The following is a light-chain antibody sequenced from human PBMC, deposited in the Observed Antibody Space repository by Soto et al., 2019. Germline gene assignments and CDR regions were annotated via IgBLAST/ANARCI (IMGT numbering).Light chain of an antibody. V-gene: IGLV2-14*02. CDR2: EGS. Sequence: QSALTQPASVSGSPGQSITISCTGTSSDVGNYNLVSWYQQHPGKAPKLMIYEGSKRPSGVSNRFSGSKSGNTASLTISGLQAEDEADYYCSSYGGSNTVVFGGGTKLTVL. CDR1: SSDVGNYNL. CDR3: SSYGGSNTVV. J-gene: IGLJ2*01.